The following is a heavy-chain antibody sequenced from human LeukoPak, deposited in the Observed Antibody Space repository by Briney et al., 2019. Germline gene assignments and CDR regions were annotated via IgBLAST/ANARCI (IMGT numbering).Heavy chain of an antibody. CDR2: ISISGNTI. J-gene: IGHJ6*02. CDR3: ARDYFQYYRLDV. V-gene: IGHV3-48*03. CDR1: GFTFSSYE. Sequence: GGSLRLSCAASGFTFSSYEMNWVRQAPGKGLEWVSYISISGNTIYYADSVKGRFTISRDNAKNSLYLQMNSLRAEDTAIYYCARDYFQYYRLDVWGQGTTVTDSS. D-gene: IGHD2/OR15-2a*01.